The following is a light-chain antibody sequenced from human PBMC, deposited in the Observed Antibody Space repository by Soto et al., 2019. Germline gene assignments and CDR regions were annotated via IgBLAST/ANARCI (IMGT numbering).Light chain of an antibody. CDR1: QSVSTN. V-gene: IGKV3-15*01. CDR3: QQYDNWPPSWT. Sequence: EILMTQSPATLSVSPGERATLSCRASQSVSTNLAWYQQKPGQAPRLLIYAVSTRATDIPARFSGSGSGTEFTLTITSLQPEYFVVYYCQQYDNWPPSWTFGQGTK. CDR2: AVS. J-gene: IGKJ1*01.